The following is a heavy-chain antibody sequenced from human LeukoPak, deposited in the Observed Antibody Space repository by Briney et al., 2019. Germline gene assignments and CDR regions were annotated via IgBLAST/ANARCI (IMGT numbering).Heavy chain of an antibody. Sequence: ASVKVSCKASGGTFSSYAISWVRQAPGQGLEWMGRIIPILGIANYAQKFQGRVTITADKSTSTAYMELSSLRSEDTAVYYCARGPGRYYFDYWGQGTLVTVSS. J-gene: IGHJ4*02. CDR1: GGTFSSYA. CDR2: IIPILGIA. V-gene: IGHV1-69*04. CDR3: ARGPGRYYFDY.